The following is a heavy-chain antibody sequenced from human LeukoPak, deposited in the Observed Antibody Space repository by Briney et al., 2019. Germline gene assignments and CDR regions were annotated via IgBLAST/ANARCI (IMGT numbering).Heavy chain of an antibody. D-gene: IGHD6-6*01. V-gene: IGHV4-4*09. CDR1: GGSINNYY. Sequence: SETLSLTCTVSGGSINNYYWSWLRQPPGKGLEWIGYIYTSGNTNYSPSLTSRVTISVDTSNNQFSLKLSSMTAADTAVYYCARLTFTTRPVDVWGKGTTVTVSS. CDR3: ARLTFTTRPVDV. J-gene: IGHJ6*04. CDR2: IYTSGNT.